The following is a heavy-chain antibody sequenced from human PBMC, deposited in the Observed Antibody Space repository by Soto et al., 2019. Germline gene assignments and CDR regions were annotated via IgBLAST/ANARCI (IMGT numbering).Heavy chain of an antibody. V-gene: IGHV3-23*01. CDR2: INGNGRKT. J-gene: IGHJ6*02. CDR1: GFTFSSYA. Sequence: EEQLLESGGDLVQPGGSMKLSCAASGFTFSSYAMNWVRQAPGKGLEWVSSINGNGRKTSYADSVRGRFTISRDNSKKTLFLHVNSLRAEDTAVYYCVKDLNFDFWTGYRYYAMVIWGQGTTGTVS. CDR3: VKDLNFDFWTGYRYYAMVI. D-gene: IGHD3-3*01.